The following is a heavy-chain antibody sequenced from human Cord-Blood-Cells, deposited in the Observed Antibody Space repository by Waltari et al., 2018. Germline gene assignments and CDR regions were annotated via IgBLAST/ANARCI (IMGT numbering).Heavy chain of an antibody. CDR1: GGSFSGYY. CDR3: ARPYGSSGYYYTPYAFDI. Sequence: QVQLQQWGAGLLKPSETLSLTCAVYGGSFSGYYWSWIRQPPGRGLGWIGEINHSGSTNYKPSLKSGVPLSVETSKNQFALRLGSVTAADTAVYYCARPYGSSGYYYTPYAFDIWGQGTMVTVSS. CDR2: INHSGST. V-gene: IGHV4-34*01. J-gene: IGHJ3*02. D-gene: IGHD3-22*01.